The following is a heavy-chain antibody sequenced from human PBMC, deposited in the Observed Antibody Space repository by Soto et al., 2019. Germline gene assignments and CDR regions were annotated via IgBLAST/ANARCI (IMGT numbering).Heavy chain of an antibody. CDR3: ARPSVAGYDAFDI. Sequence: EVQLVESGGGLVQPGGSLRLSCAASGFTFSSYEMNWVRQAPGKGLEWVSYISSSGCTIYYADSVKGRFTISRDNAKNSLYLQMNSLRAEDTAVYYCARPSVAGYDAFDIWGQGTMVTVSS. CDR2: ISSSGCTI. J-gene: IGHJ3*02. CDR1: GFTFSSYE. V-gene: IGHV3-48*03. D-gene: IGHD6-19*01.